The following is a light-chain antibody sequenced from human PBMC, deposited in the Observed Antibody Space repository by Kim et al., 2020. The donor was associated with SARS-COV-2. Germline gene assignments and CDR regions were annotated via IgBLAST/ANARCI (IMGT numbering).Light chain of an antibody. Sequence: IQMTQSPCSLSASVGDRVIITCQASQDITSYLNWCQQKPGKPPNLLIYDTSSLETGVPSRFSGSGSGTNFTFTISSLQPEDIATYYCQQYNSLPLTFGGGTKVDIK. J-gene: IGKJ4*01. CDR3: QQYNSLPLT. V-gene: IGKV1-33*01. CDR1: QDITSY. CDR2: DTS.